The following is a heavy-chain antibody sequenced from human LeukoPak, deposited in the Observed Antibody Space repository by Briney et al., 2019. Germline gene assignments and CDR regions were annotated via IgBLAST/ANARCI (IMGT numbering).Heavy chain of an antibody. CDR3: ARGRQGTTVTTFDY. Sequence: PSETLSLTCTVSGGSISNYWSWIRQPAGKGLEWIGRIYTSGSTNYNPSLKSRVTMSVDTSKNQFSLKLSSVTAADTAVYYCARGRQGTTVTTFDYWGQGTLVTVSS. V-gene: IGHV4-4*07. D-gene: IGHD4-17*01. CDR1: GGSISNY. CDR2: IYTSGST. J-gene: IGHJ4*02.